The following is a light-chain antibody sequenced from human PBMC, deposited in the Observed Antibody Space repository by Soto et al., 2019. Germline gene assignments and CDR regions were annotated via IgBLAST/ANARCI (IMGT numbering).Light chain of an antibody. CDR3: AAWDDTLSGLYV. J-gene: IGLJ1*01. V-gene: IGLV1-47*01. CDR1: SSNFGGNY. Sequence: SVLTPAPSASGAPGQRVTLSCSGNSSNFGGNYVYWYQQLPGAAPKLLIYRNNLRPSGVPDRFSGSKSGTSASLAISGLRSEDEADYYCAAWDDTLSGLYVFGTGTKVTVL. CDR2: RNN.